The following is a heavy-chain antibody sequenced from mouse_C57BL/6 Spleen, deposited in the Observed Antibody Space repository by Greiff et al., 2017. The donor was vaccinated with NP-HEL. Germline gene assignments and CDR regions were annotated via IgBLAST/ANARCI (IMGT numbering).Heavy chain of an antibody. CDR2: IDPSDSYP. D-gene: IGHD4-1*01. CDR3: ARRLGNYAMDY. Sequence: QVQLQQPGAELVKPGASVKLSCKASGYTFTSYWMQWVKQRPGQGLEWIGEIDPSDSYPNYNQKFKGTATLTVDTSSSTAYMQRSSLTSEDSAVYYCARRLGNYAMDYWGQGTSVTVSS. V-gene: IGHV1-50*01. J-gene: IGHJ4*01. CDR1: GYTFTSYW.